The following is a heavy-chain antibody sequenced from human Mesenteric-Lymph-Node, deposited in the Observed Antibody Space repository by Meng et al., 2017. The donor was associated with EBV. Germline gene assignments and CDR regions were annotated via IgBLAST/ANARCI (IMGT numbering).Heavy chain of an antibody. J-gene: IGHJ4*02. Sequence: QVQLVQSGSELKEPGASVKVSCKASGYTFTNYAMHWVRQAPGQGLEWMGWIDTNTGNPTFAQGFTGRFVFSLDTSVSTAYLQISSQKAEDAAVYYCARGLSAAAGTVWGQGTLVTVSS. CDR3: ARGLSAAAGTV. V-gene: IGHV7-4-1*02. CDR2: IDTNTGNP. D-gene: IGHD6-13*01. CDR1: GYTFTNYA.